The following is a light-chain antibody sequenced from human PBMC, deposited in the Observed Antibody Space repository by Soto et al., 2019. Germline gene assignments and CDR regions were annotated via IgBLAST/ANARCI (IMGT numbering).Light chain of an antibody. CDR3: SSYTSSSPLHVV. V-gene: IGLV2-14*01. J-gene: IGLJ2*01. CDR2: DVS. Sequence: QSVLTQPASVSGSPGQSITISCTGTSSDVGGYNYVSWYQQHPGKAPKLMIYDVSNRPSGVSNRFSGSKSGNTSSLTISGLQAEDDAAYYCSSYTSSSPLHVVFGGGTKLTVL. CDR1: SSDVGGYNY.